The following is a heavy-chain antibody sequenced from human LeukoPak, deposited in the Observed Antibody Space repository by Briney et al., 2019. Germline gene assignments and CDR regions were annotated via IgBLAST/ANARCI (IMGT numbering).Heavy chain of an antibody. Sequence: RGSRTLAWAVYGFSFSNFWMSWVRQAPGGGLGWVANIHPEGNEKYHVESVKGRFTISRDNTKNLLFLQMNGLRVEDTAVYYCARGDDSSGDHWGQGTLVTVSS. CDR2: IHPEGNEK. J-gene: IGHJ4*02. CDR1: GFSFSNFW. CDR3: ARGDDSSGDH. D-gene: IGHD1-1*01. V-gene: IGHV3-7*04.